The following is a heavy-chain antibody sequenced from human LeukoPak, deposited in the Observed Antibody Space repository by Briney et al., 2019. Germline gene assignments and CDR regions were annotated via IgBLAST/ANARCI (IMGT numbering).Heavy chain of an antibody. CDR2: ISGSGGST. CDR3: AMENYYDSSGWAFDI. D-gene: IGHD3-22*01. J-gene: IGHJ3*02. V-gene: IGHV3-23*01. CDR1: GFTFSSYA. Sequence: GGSLRLSCAASGFTFSSYAMSWVRQAPGKGLEWVSGISGSGGSTYYADSVKGRFTISRDNSKNTLYLQMNSLRAEDTAVYYCAMENYYDSSGWAFDIWGQGTMVTVSS.